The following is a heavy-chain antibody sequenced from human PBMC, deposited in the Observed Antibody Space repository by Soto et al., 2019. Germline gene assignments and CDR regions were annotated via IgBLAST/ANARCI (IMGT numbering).Heavy chain of an antibody. CDR1: GFTFSNAW. Sequence: EVQLVESGGGLVKPGGSLRLSCAASGFTFSNAWMSWVRQAPGKGLEWVGRIKSKTDGGTTDYAAPVKGRFTISRDDSKNTLYVQMNSLKAEDTAVYYCTTDNVLRFLEWLVAFDIWGQGTMVTVSS. J-gene: IGHJ3*02. V-gene: IGHV3-15*01. CDR3: TTDNVLRFLEWLVAFDI. CDR2: IKSKTDGGTT. D-gene: IGHD3-3*01.